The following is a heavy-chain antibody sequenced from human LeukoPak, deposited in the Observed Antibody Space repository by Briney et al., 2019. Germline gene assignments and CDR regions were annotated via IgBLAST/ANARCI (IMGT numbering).Heavy chain of an antibody. CDR2: ISSSSSYI. CDR3: ARYQLGQLSNWFDP. D-gene: IGHD5-18*01. CDR1: GFTFSSYS. J-gene: IGHJ5*02. Sequence: PGGSLRLSCAASGFTFSSYSMNWVRQAPGKGLEWVSSISSSSSYIYYADSVKGRFTISRDNSKNTLYLQMNSLRAEDTAVYYCARYQLGQLSNWFDPWGQGTLVTVSS. V-gene: IGHV3-21*04.